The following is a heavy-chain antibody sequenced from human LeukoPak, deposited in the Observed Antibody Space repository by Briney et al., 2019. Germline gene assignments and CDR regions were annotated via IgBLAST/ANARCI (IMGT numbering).Heavy chain of an antibody. CDR2: IYYSGHT. CDR3: ARLLLGYYDSSAYWDY. V-gene: IGHV4-39*01. CDR1: SDSISSSSYY. Sequence: ASETLSLTCSVSSDSISSSSYYWGWIRQPPGKGLEWIGSIYYSGHTYYNPSLQSRVTISVDTSRTQFSLRLSSVTATDTAAYYCARLLLGYYDSSAYWDYWGQGTLVTVSS. J-gene: IGHJ4*02. D-gene: IGHD3-22*01.